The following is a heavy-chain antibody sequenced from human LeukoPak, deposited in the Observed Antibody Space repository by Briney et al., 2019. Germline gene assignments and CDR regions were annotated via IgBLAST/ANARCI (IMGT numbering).Heavy chain of an antibody. CDR2: MSPNSGNT. V-gene: IGHV1-8*01. D-gene: IGHD1-14*01. Sequence: ASVKVSCKASGYTFTSYDINWVRQATGQGLEWMGWMSPNSGNTGYAQKFQGRVTMTRNTSISTAYMDLSSLRSEDTAVYYCARGPGLNQYYQHWGQGTLVTVSS. CDR3: ARGPGLNQYYQH. CDR1: GYTFTSYD. J-gene: IGHJ1*01.